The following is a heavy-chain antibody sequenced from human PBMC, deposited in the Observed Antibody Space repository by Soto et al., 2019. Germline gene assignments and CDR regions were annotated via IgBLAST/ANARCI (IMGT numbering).Heavy chain of an antibody. D-gene: IGHD5-18*01. CDR3: ARRYGSCFDY. V-gene: IGHV4-59*08. Sequence: SETLSLTCTVSGGSISSYFWVWIRHPPGKGLEWIASISSSGSTYYNPSLKSRVTISVDTSKNQFSLKLSSVTAADTAVYYCARRYGSCFDYWGQGTLVTVSS. CDR1: GGSISSYF. CDR2: ISSSGST. J-gene: IGHJ4*02.